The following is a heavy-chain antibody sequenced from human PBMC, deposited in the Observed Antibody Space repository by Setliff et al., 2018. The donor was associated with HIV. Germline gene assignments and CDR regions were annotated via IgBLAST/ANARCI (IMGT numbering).Heavy chain of an antibody. J-gene: IGHJ5*02. V-gene: IGHV1-8*01. CDR2: LNPKSGTT. Sequence: GASVKVSCKSSGYSFTSHDINWVRQATGQGLEWMGWLNPKSGTTKYAQNFQGRVTMTRDTSISTAYMDLSSLTSDDTAVYYCALASIVSTARWNHWGRGTLVTSPQ. D-gene: IGHD1-26*01. CDR3: ALASIVSTARWNH. CDR1: GYSFTSHD.